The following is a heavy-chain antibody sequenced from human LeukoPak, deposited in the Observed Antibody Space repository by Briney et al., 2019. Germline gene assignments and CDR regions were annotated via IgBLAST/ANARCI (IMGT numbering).Heavy chain of an antibody. J-gene: IGHJ4*02. V-gene: IGHV4-34*01. D-gene: IGHD6-25*01. CDR2: INHSGST. CDR1: GGSFSGYY. CDR3: ARHEAGFGY. Sequence: SETLSLTCAVYGGSFSGYYWSWIRQPPGKGLEWIGEINHSGSTYYNPSLKSRVTISVDTSKNQFSLKLSSVTAADTAVYYCARHEAGFGYWGQGTLVTVSS.